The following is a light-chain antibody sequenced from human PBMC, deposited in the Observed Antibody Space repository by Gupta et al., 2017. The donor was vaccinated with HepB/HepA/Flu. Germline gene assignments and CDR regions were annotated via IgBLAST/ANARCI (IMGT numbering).Light chain of an antibody. J-gene: IGKJ2*01. CDR2: DTS. CDR1: ESVGSDY. Sequence: EVVLTQSPDPLSLSPGERATLSCRASESVGSDYLAWYQQKPGQAPSLLIYDTSIRATGIPDRFSGGGSGTDFTLTISRLEPDDFAVYYCHQYGSSPYTFGQGTKLGIK. CDR3: HQYGSSPYT. V-gene: IGKV3-20*01.